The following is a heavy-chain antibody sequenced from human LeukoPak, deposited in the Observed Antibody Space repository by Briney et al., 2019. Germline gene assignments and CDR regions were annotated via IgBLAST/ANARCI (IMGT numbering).Heavy chain of an antibody. CDR3: AKEGGITFGGVIVYTFDY. CDR1: GFSFSSYG. CDR2: IRYDGSNK. Sequence: GGSLRLSCAASGFSFSSYGMSWVRQAPGKGLEWVAFIRYDGSNKYYADSVKGRFTISRDNSKNTLYLQMNSLRAEDTAVYYCAKEGGITFGGVIVYTFDYWGQGTLVTVSS. J-gene: IGHJ4*02. V-gene: IGHV3-30*02. D-gene: IGHD3-16*02.